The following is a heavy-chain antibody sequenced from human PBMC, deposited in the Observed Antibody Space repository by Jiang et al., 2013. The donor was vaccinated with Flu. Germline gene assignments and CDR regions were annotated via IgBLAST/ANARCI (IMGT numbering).Heavy chain of an antibody. Sequence: SGAEVKKPGASVKVSCKASGYTFTSYAMHWVRQAPGQRLEWMGWINAGNGNTKYSQKFQGRVTITRDTSASTAYMELSSLRSEDTAVYYCARTCIAAACGDRIYGMDVWGQGTTVTVSS. V-gene: IGHV1-3*01. CDR3: ARTCIAAACGDRIYGMDV. CDR1: GYTFTSYA. D-gene: IGHD6-13*01. CDR2: INAGNGNT. J-gene: IGHJ6*02.